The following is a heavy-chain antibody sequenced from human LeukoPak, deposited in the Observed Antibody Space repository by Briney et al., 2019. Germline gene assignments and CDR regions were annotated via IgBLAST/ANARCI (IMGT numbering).Heavy chain of an antibody. CDR3: ARVAAGYSVNYFDY. CDR2: LYSGGDT. CDR1: GFTVSSNY. Sequence: GGSLRLSCAASGFTVSSNYMNWVRQAPGKGLEWVSVLYSGGDTYYTDSVKGRFTISRDNVENSLYLQMNSLRDEDTAVYYCARVAAGYSVNYFDYWGQGTLVTVSS. D-gene: IGHD4-23*01. J-gene: IGHJ4*02. V-gene: IGHV3-53*01.